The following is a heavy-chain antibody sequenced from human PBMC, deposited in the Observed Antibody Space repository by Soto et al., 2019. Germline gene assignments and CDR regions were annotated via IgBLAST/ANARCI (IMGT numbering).Heavy chain of an antibody. CDR1: GFTFADSA. CDR3: AKDGKHSIGWCAAFEI. D-gene: IGHD6-19*01. V-gene: IGHV3-23*01. J-gene: IGHJ3*02. Sequence: EVQVLESGVGLVQPAGSLRLSCAASGFTFADSAMNCVRQAPRKGLEWVSTIIGSGANTYYADSVRGRFSISRDISENTLSLQMSSLRAEDTAVYYCAKDGKHSIGWCAAFEIWGQGTVVTVS. CDR2: IIGSGANT.